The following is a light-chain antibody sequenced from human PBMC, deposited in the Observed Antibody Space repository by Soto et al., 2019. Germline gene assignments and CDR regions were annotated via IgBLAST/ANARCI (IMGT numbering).Light chain of an antibody. Sequence: QSVLTQPPSVSGAPGQRVTISCTGSSSNIGADYDVHWYQRLPGTAPKLLIYGNSNRPSGVPDRFSGSKSGTSASLAITGLQAEDEADYYCQSYDSSLSAVVFGGGTKVTVL. J-gene: IGLJ3*02. CDR3: QSYDSSLSAVV. V-gene: IGLV1-40*01. CDR1: SSNIGADYD. CDR2: GNS.